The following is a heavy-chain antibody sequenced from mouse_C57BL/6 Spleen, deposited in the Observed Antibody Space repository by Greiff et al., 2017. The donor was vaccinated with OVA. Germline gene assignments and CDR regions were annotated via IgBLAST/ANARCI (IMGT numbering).Heavy chain of an antibody. J-gene: IGHJ2*01. Sequence: QVQLQQSGPELVKPGASVKISCKASGYAFSSSWMNWVKQRPGKGLEWIGRIYPGDGDTNYNGKFKGKATLTADKSSSTAYMQLSSLTSEDSAVYFCARSGTTVPYFDYGGQGTTLTVSS. CDR3: ARSGTTVPYFDY. D-gene: IGHD1-1*01. V-gene: IGHV1-82*01. CDR1: GYAFSSSW. CDR2: IYPGDGDT.